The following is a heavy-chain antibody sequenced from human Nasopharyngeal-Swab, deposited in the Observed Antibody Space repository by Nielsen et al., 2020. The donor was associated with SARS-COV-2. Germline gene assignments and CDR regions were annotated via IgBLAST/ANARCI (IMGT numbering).Heavy chain of an antibody. J-gene: IGHJ4*02. CDR1: GFTFSNYW. D-gene: IGHD1/OR15-1a*01. CDR3: ACPAGRTKDFDY. Sequence: GESLKISCAASGFTFSNYWMHWVRQAPGKGLVWVSRINSDGSNTNYADSVKGRFTISRDNAKNTLCLQMNSLRAEDTAVYYCACPAGRTKDFDYWGQGTLVTVSS. V-gene: IGHV3-74*01. CDR2: INSDGSNT.